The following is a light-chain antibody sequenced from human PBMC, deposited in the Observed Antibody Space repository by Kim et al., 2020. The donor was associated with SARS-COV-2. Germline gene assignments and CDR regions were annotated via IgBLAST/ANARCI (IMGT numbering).Light chain of an antibody. CDR2: DAS. V-gene: IGLV2-14*01. J-gene: IGLJ3*02. Sequence: QSALTQPASVSGSPGQSITISCTGTSSDVGGYDYVSWYQQHPGKAPKVMIYDASRRPPGVSNRFSGSKSANTASLTISGLQAEDEADYYWSSYTRNKTWVFGGGTK. CDR1: SSDVGGYDY. CDR3: SSYTRNKTWV.